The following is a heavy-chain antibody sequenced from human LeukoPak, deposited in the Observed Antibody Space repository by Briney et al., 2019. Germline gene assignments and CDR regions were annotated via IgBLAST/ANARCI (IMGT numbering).Heavy chain of an antibody. CDR2: ISYDGGKR. D-gene: IGHD3-10*01. CDR1: GFNFMTYG. V-gene: IGHV3-30*18. Sequence: QPGRSLRLSCAASGFNFMTYGMHWVRQAPGKGLEWVAFISYDGGKRFFGESVKGRFTIARDNSENTVSLQMNTLKTEDTAVYYCAKGLRWFGDSYFNFFDYWGQGILVTVSS. J-gene: IGHJ4*02. CDR3: AKGLRWFGDSYFNFFDY.